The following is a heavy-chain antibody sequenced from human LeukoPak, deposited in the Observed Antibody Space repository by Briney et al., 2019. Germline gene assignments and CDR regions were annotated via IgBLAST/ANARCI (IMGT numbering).Heavy chain of an antibody. Sequence: GGSLRLSCAASGFTFSSYAMSWVRQAPGEGLEWVSAISGSGGSTYYADSVKGRFTISRDNSKNTLNLQMNSLRAEDTALYYCANDVGATYFFDYWGQGTLVTVSS. D-gene: IGHD1-26*01. J-gene: IGHJ4*02. CDR3: ANDVGATYFFDY. CDR1: GFTFSSYA. V-gene: IGHV3-23*01. CDR2: ISGSGGST.